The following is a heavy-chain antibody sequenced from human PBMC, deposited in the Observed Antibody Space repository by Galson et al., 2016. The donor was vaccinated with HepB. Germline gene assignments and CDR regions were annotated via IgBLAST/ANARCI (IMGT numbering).Heavy chain of an antibody. CDR1: GGSISSYDW. J-gene: IGHJ4*02. CDR3: VRTFTIFGVECYFDS. D-gene: IGHD3-3*01. CDR2: IYHGGRT. V-gene: IGHV4-4*02. Sequence: SETLSLTCAVSGGSISSYDWWTWVRQAPGKGLEWIGEIYHGGRTIYNPSLKSRVTTSLDTSKNQFSLKLSSVTAADTAVYYCVRTFTIFGVECYFDSWGQGTLVTVSS.